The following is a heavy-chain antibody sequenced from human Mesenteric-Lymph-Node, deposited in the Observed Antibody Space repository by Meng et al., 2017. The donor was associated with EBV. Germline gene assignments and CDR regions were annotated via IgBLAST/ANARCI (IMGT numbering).Heavy chain of an antibody. CDR2: INTNSGNP. Sequence: AELKRPGAAWRVSCKAAGYVFNIFTMNWELQTPGQGLEWMGWINTNSGNPTFAQGFTGWFVFSWDAYVSTALLEISSLNADDTAVYYCAGGLGGHSLWGQGTLVTVSS. CDR3: AGGLGGHSL. CDR1: GYVFNIFT. D-gene: IGHD4-23*01. V-gene: IGHV7-4-1*02. J-gene: IGHJ4*02.